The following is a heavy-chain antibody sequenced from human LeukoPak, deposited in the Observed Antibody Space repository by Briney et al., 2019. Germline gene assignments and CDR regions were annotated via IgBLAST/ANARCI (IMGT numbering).Heavy chain of an antibody. J-gene: IGHJ4*02. CDR2: ISSSSSYI. Sequence: GGSLRLSCAASGFTFSSYSMNWVRQAPGKGLEWVSSISSSSSYIYYADSVKGRFTISRDNAKNSLYLQMNSLRAEDTAVYYCARDSRDSGTIDYWGQGTLVTVSS. CDR1: GFTFSSYS. V-gene: IGHV3-21*01. CDR3: ARDSRDSGTIDY. D-gene: IGHD4-17*01.